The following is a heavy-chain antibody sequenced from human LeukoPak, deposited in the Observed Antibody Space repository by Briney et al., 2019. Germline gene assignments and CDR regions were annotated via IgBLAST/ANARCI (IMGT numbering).Heavy chain of an antibody. CDR3: ARDQRIGSSWPRVRASRH. D-gene: IGHD6-13*01. V-gene: IGHV3-74*03. CDR1: GFTFGSYW. J-gene: IGHJ1*01. CDR2: INADGSDT. Sequence: PGGSLRLSCAASGFTFGSYWMHWVRQAPGQGPVWVARINADGSDTMYADAVKGRFTISRDNSKNTLYLQMNSLRAEDTAVYYCARDQRIGSSWPRVRASRHWGQGTLVTVSS.